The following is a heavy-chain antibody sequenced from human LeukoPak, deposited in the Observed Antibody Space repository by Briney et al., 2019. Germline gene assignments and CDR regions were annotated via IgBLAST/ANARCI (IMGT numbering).Heavy chain of an antibody. V-gene: IGHV3-23*01. D-gene: IGHD5-18*01. CDR1: GFTFSSYS. CDR2: ISGSGGST. CDR3: AKRGYSYGYYFDY. Sequence: GGSLRLSCAASGFTFSSYSMNWVRQAPGKGLEWVSAISGSGGSTYYADSVKGRFTISRDNSKNTLYLQMNSPRAEDTAVYYCAKRGYSYGYYFDYWGQGTLVTVSS. J-gene: IGHJ4*02.